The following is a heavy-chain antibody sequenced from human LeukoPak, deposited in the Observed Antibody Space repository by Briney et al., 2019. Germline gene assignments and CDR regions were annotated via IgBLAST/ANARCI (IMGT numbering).Heavy chain of an antibody. CDR1: GYTFTDYY. CDR2: INPNSGGT. Sequence: ASVKVSCKASGYTFTDYYIHWLRQAPGQGLEWMGWINPNSGGTYYAQKFQGRVTMTRDTSISTAYMELSSLRSVDTAVYYCARTADLDYWGQGTLVAVSS. J-gene: IGHJ4*02. D-gene: IGHD2-21*02. V-gene: IGHV1-2*02. CDR3: ARTADLDY.